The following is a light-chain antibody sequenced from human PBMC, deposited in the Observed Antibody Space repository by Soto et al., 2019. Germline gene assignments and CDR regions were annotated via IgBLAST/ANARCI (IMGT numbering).Light chain of an antibody. J-gene: IGKJ1*01. CDR2: DVS. V-gene: IGKV1-5*01. CDR1: RDISGW. Sequence: DIQMTQSPSTLSASVGDRVSTTCRASRDISGWLAWYQQTPGKAPKLLIYDVSILQSGVPSRFSGSVSGTEFTLTISGLQPGDSATYYCQQYNNYPWTFGLGTKVDIK. CDR3: QQYNNYPWT.